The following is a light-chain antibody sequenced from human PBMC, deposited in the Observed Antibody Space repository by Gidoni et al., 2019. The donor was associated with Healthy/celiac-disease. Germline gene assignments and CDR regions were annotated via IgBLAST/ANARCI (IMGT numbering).Light chain of an antibody. CDR2: GAS. J-gene: IGKJ2*01. CDR1: QSVSSSY. CDR3: QQYGSSQT. V-gene: IGKV3-20*01. Sequence: EVELTQCPGTLSLSPGERATLSCRASQSVSSSYLAWYQQIPGQAPRLLLYGASSRATGIPDRFSGSGSGTDFTLTISRLEPEDFAVYYCQQYGSSQTFGQGTKLEIK.